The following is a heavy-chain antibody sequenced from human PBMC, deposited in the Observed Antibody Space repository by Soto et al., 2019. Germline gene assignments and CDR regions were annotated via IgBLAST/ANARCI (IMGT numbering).Heavy chain of an antibody. CDR3: AMKTYYYDRGGFDY. CDR2: ISSSSSYI. D-gene: IGHD3-10*02. Sequence: EVQLVESGGGLVKPGGSLRLSCAASGFTFSSYSMNWVRQAPGKGLEWVSSISSSSSYIYYADSVKGLFTISRDNVKNSMYIKMNSMRAEATDVYYCAMKTYYYDRGGFDYWGQGTMVTVSS. J-gene: IGHJ4*02. V-gene: IGHV3-21*01. CDR1: GFTFSSYS.